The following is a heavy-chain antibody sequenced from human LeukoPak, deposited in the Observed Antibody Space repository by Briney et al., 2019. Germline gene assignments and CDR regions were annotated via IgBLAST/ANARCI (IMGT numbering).Heavy chain of an antibody. CDR3: ARGGVDTTIAPTNYYYYYMDV. J-gene: IGHJ6*03. D-gene: IGHD5-18*01. V-gene: IGHV1-2*02. CDR1: GYTFTGYY. Sequence: ASVKVSCKASGYTFTGYYMHWVRQAPGQGLEWMGWINPNSGGTNYAQKFQGRVTMTRDTSISTAYMELSRLRSDDTAVYYCARGGVDTTIAPTNYYYYYMDVWGKGTTVTVSS. CDR2: INPNSGGT.